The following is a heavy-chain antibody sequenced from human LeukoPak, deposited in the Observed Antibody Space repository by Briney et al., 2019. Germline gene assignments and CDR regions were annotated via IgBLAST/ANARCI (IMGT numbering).Heavy chain of an antibody. J-gene: IGHJ4*02. CDR1: GYTFTSYG. V-gene: IGHV1-18*01. Sequence: ASVKVSCKASGYTFTSYGISWVRQAPGQGLEWMGWISAYNGNTNYAQKFQGRVTITADESTSTAYMELSSLRSEDTAVYYCARGDITMVRGVLSIWGQGTLVTVSS. D-gene: IGHD3-10*01. CDR3: ARGDITMVRGVLSI. CDR2: ISAYNGNT.